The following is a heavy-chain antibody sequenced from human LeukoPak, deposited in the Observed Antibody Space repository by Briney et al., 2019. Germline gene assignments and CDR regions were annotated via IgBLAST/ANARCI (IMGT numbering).Heavy chain of an antibody. Sequence: GGSLRLSCAASGFTFTTYWMTWVRQAPGKGLEWVANINQDGTEKYYVDSVKGRFTISRDNAKNSLYLQMNSLRAEDTAVYYCARDTGAYYDSGGLDYWGQGTLVTVSS. CDR1: GFTFTTYW. CDR3: ARDTGAYYDSGGLDY. V-gene: IGHV3-7*01. CDR2: INQDGTEK. D-gene: IGHD3-22*01. J-gene: IGHJ4*02.